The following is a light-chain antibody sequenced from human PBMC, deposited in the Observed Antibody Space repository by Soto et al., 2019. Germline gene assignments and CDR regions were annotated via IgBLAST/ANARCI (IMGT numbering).Light chain of an antibody. J-gene: IGLJ1*01. CDR1: SSDVGGYNY. Sequence: QSALTQSASVSGSPGQSITISCTGTSSDVGGYNYVSWYQQHPGKAPKLMIYDVSNRPSGVSNRFSGSKSGNTASLTISGLQAEAEADYYCSSYTSSRTLYVLGTGTKLTVL. CDR2: DVS. V-gene: IGLV2-14*01. CDR3: SSYTSSRTLYV.